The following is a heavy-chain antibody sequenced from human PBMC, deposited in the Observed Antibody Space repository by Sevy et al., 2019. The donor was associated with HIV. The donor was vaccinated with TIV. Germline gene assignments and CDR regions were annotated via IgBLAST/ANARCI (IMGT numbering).Heavy chain of an antibody. CDR3: ARDDGNYYFHC. CDR1: GFTFSKYW. Sequence: GGSLRLSCAASGFTFSKYWMGWVRQAPGKGLEWVANIKQGAGQKYYVDSVKGRFTISRDNAKNSLYLQMNSLRAEDTAVFFCARDDGNYYFHCWGQGTLVTVSS. V-gene: IGHV3-7*01. D-gene: IGHD1-7*01. CDR2: IKQGAGQK. J-gene: IGHJ4*02.